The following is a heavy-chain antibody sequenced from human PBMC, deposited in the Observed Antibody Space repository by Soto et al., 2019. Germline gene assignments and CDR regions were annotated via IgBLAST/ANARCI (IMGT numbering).Heavy chain of an antibody. CDR1: GYTLTSYG. J-gene: IGHJ5*02. CDR2: VSAYNGNT. V-gene: IGHV1-18*01. CDR3: ARDTPFYDFWSGYYSFWFDP. Sequence: ASVKVSCKASGYTLTSYGISWVRQAPGQGLEWMGWVSAYNGNTNYAQKLQGRVTMTTDTSTSTAYMELRSLRSDDTAVYYCARDTPFYDFWSGYYSFWFDPWGQGTLVTVSS. D-gene: IGHD3-3*01.